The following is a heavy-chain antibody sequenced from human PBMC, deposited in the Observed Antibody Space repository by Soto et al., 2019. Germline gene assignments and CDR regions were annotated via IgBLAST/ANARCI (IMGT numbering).Heavy chain of an antibody. CDR3: ARESHYSDSSGYYRIGDFDY. CDR1: GGSISSYY. D-gene: IGHD3-22*01. Sequence: SETMSLTCTVSGGSISSYYWSWIRQPPGKGLEWIGYIYYSGSTNYNPSLKSRVTISVDTSKNQFSLKLSSVTAADTAVYYCARESHYSDSSGYYRIGDFDYWGQGTLVTVS. J-gene: IGHJ4*02. CDR2: IYYSGST. V-gene: IGHV4-59*01.